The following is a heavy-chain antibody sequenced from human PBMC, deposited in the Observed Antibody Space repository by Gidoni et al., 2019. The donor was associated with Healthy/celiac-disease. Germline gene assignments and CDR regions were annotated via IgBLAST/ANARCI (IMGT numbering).Heavy chain of an antibody. J-gene: IGHJ4*02. V-gene: IGHV3-48*03. CDR1: GFTFSSYE. Sequence: EVQLVESGGGLVQPGGSLRLSCAASGFTFSSYEMNWVRQAPGKGLEWVSYISSSGSTIYYADSVKGRFTISRDNAKNSLYLQMNSLRAEDTAVYYCASFHSTVTTPLFDYWGQGTLVTVSS. CDR2: ISSSGSTI. CDR3: ASFHSTVTTPLFDY. D-gene: IGHD4-4*01.